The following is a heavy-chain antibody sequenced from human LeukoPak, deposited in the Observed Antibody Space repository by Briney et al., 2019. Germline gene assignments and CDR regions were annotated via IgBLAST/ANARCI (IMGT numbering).Heavy chain of an antibody. D-gene: IGHD3-10*01. CDR2: IYYSGST. Sequence: PSETLSLTCTVSGGSISSSSYYWGWIRQPPGKGLEWIGSIYYSGSTYYNPSLKSRVTISVDTSKNQFSLKLSSVTAADTAVYYCARDPSHEESVHDAFDIWGQGTMVTVSS. V-gene: IGHV4-39*07. CDR1: GGSISSSSYY. J-gene: IGHJ3*02. CDR3: ARDPSHEESVHDAFDI.